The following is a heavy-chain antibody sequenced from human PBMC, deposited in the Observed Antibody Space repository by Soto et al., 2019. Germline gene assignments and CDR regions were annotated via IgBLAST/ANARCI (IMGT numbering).Heavy chain of an antibody. CDR3: ARGDESGFFDY. Sequence: HVQLVQSGAEVKRPGASVKISCRTSGYTFTNQQIHWVRQAPGQGLKWMGIINSGGGGTYSAQRFQGRVTLTRHTSTSTVYMELSSLRSEDTAIYFCARGDESGFFDYWGQGTLVTVSS. D-gene: IGHD3-22*01. CDR1: GYTFTNQQ. J-gene: IGHJ4*02. V-gene: IGHV1-46*01. CDR2: INSGGGGT.